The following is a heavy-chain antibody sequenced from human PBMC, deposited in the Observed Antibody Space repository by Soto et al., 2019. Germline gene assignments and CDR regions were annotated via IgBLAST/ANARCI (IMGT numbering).Heavy chain of an antibody. CDR1: GGSFSGYY. CDR3: ARGVIMITFGGVIVSTNWFDH. J-gene: IGHJ5*02. V-gene: IGHV4-34*01. Sequence: PSETLSLTCAVYGGSFSGYYWSWIRQPPGKGLEWIGEINHSGSTNYNPSLESRVTISVDTSKNQFSLKLSSVTAADTAVYYCARGVIMITFGGVIVSTNWFDHGGQGTLVTVSS. CDR2: INHSGST. D-gene: IGHD3-16*02.